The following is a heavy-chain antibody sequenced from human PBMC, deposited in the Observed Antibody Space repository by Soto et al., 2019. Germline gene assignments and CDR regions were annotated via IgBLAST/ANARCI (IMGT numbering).Heavy chain of an antibody. CDR1: GGTFSSYT. D-gene: IGHD2-2*01. CDR3: ARSIPATTEYYYGMDV. V-gene: IGHV1-69*02. Sequence: QVQLVQSGAEVKKPGSSMKVSCKASGGTFSSYTISWVRQAPGQGLEWMGRIIPILGIANYAQKFQGRVTITADKSTSTAYMELSSLRSEDTAVYYCARSIPATTEYYYGMDVWGQGTTVTVSS. J-gene: IGHJ6*02. CDR2: IIPILGIA.